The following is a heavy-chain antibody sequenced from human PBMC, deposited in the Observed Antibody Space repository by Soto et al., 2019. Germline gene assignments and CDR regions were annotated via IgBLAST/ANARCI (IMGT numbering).Heavy chain of an antibody. Sequence: ASVKVSCKVSGYTLTELSMHWVRQAPGKGLEWMGGFDPEDGETIYAQKFQGRVTMTEDTSTDTAYMELSSLRSEDTAVYYCATTDIVVVPAAMGGDYYYGMDVWGQGTTVTVSS. J-gene: IGHJ6*02. V-gene: IGHV1-24*01. CDR3: ATTDIVVVPAAMGGDYYYGMDV. D-gene: IGHD2-2*01. CDR2: FDPEDGET. CDR1: GYTLTELS.